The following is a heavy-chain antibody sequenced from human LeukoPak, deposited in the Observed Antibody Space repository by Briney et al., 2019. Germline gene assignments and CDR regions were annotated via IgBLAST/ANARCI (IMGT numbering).Heavy chain of an antibody. J-gene: IGHJ5*02. CDR1: GGSISSSNW. D-gene: IGHD6-13*01. CDR2: SYHSGST. Sequence: PSETLSLTCAVSGGSISSSNWWSWVRQPPGKGLEWIGESYHSGSTNYNPSLKSRVTISVDKSKNQFSLKLSSVTAADTAVYYCARTPPPGIAAAGGWFDPWGQGTLVTVSS. CDR3: ARTPPPGIAAAGGWFDP. V-gene: IGHV4-4*02.